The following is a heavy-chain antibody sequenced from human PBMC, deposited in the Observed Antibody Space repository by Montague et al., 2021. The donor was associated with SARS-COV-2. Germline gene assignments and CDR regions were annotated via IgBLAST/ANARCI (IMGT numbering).Heavy chain of an antibody. Sequence: SETLSLTCTVSGGSISSNNYYWDWIRQPPGKGLEWIGSIYDSGSTYYNPSLKSRVTISVDTSKNHFSLKLNSVTAADTAVYYCARRGRKLLPVATTIGGFDIWGKGQWSPSLQ. V-gene: IGHV4-39*02. CDR3: ARRGRKLLPVATTIGGFDI. CDR2: IYDSGST. D-gene: IGHD5-12*01. J-gene: IGHJ3*02. CDR1: GGSISSNNYY.